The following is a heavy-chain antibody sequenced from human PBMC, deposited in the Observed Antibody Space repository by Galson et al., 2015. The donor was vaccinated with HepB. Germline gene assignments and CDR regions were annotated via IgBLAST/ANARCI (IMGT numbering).Heavy chain of an antibody. CDR2: ISGSGGST. D-gene: IGHD3-16*02. J-gene: IGHJ1*01. CDR3: AKDRLYYDYVWGSYRSDAEYFQH. V-gene: IGHV3-23*01. CDR1: GFTFSSYA. Sequence: SLRLSCAASGFTFSSYAMSWVRQAPGKGLEWVSAISGSGGSTYYADSVKGRFTISRDNSKGTLYLQMNSLRAEDTAVYYCAKDRLYYDYVWGSYRSDAEYFQHWGQGTLVTVSS.